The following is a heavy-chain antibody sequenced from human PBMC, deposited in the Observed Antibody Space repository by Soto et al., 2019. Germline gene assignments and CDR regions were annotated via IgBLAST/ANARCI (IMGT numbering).Heavy chain of an antibody. CDR3: ARDSIAVAGPLGIDV. V-gene: IGHV3-33*01. CDR2: IWYDGSNK. J-gene: IGHJ6*02. D-gene: IGHD6-19*01. Sequence: QVQLVESGGGVVQPGRSLRLSCAASGFTFSSYGMHWVRQAPGKGLEWVAVIWYDGSNKYYADSVKGRFTISRDNSKNTLYPQMNSLRAEETAVYYCARDSIAVAGPLGIDVWGQGTTVTVSS. CDR1: GFTFSSYG.